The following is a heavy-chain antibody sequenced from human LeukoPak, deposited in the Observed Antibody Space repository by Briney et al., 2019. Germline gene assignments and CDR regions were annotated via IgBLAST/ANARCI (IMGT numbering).Heavy chain of an antibody. D-gene: IGHD3-10*01. J-gene: IGHJ4*02. V-gene: IGHV4-39*07. CDR1: GGSISSSSYY. Sequence: SETLSLTCTVSGGSISSSSYYWGWIRQPPGKGLEWIGSIYYSGSTYYNPSLKSRVTISVDTSKNQSSLKLSSVTAADTAVYYCARRQLWFGELFAPGYDYWGQGTLVTVSS. CDR2: IYYSGST. CDR3: ARRQLWFGELFAPGYDY.